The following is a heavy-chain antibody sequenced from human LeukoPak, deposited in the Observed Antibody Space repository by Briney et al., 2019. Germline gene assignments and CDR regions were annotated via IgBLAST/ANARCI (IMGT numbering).Heavy chain of an antibody. J-gene: IGHJ3*02. CDR2: ISSSSSYI. V-gene: IGHV3-21*01. CDR1: GFTFSSYS. D-gene: IGHD4-23*01. Sequence: GGSLRLSCAASGFTFSSYSMNWVRQAPGKGLEWVSSISSSSSYIYYADSVKGRFTISRDNAKNSLYLQMNSLRAEDTAVYYCARQGGNVMPDAFDIWGQGTMVTVSS. CDR3: ARQGGNVMPDAFDI.